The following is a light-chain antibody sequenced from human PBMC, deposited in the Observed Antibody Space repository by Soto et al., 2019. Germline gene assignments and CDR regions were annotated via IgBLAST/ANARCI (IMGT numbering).Light chain of an antibody. V-gene: IGLV1-47*02. CDR3: ASWDDSLGGFSV. Sequence: QPVLTQPPSASGTPGQGVTISCSGSSYNIGSNYVYWYQHLPGTAPKLLIYSNDLRPSGVPDRFSGSKSGTSASLAISGLRSEDEADYYCASWDDSLGGFSVFGSGTKVTVL. CDR2: SND. CDR1: SYNIGSNY. J-gene: IGLJ1*01.